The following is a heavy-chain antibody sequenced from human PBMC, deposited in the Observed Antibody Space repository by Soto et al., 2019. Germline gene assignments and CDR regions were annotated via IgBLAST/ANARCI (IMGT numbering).Heavy chain of an antibody. CDR1: GFTFSSYS. CDR2: ISSSSSYI. J-gene: IGHJ5*02. CDR3: ARDRGLLWFGDSAFDP. D-gene: IGHD3-10*01. Sequence: EVQLVESGGGLVKPGGSLRLSCAASGFTFSSYSMNWVRQAPGKVLEWVSSISSSSSYIYYADSVKGRFTIYRDNAKNSLYLQMNSLRAEDTAVYYCARDRGLLWFGDSAFDPWGQGTLVTVSS. V-gene: IGHV3-21*01.